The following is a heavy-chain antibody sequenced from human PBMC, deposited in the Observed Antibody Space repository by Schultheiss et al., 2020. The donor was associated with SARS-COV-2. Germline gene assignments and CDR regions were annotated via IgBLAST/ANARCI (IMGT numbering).Heavy chain of an antibody. CDR1: GFTFSSYA. D-gene: IGHD6-19*01. J-gene: IGHJ4*02. V-gene: IGHV3-30-3*01. Sequence: GESLKISCAASGFTFSSYAMHWVRQAPGKGLEWVAVISYDGSNKYYADSVKGRFTISRDNSKNTLYLQMNSLRAEDTAVYYCARDVPAVAGIFDYWGQGTLVTVSS. CDR2: ISYDGSNK. CDR3: ARDVPAVAGIFDY.